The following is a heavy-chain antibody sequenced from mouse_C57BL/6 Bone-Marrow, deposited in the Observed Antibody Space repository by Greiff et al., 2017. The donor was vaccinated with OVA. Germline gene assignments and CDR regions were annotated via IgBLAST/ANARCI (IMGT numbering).Heavy chain of an antibody. Sequence: VQLQQSGTVLARPGASVKMSCKTSGYTFTSYWMHWVKQRPGQGLEWIGAIYPGNSDTSYNQKFKGKAKLTAVTSASTAYMELSSLTNEDSAVYYCTSKDGNYDYFDYWGQGTTLTVSS. CDR3: TSKDGNYDYFDY. D-gene: IGHD2-1*01. V-gene: IGHV1-5*01. CDR1: GYTFTSYW. CDR2: IYPGNSDT. J-gene: IGHJ2*01.